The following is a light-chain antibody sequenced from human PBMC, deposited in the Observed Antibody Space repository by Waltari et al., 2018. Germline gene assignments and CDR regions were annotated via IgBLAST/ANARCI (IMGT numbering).Light chain of an antibody. Sequence: EIVMTQSPAILSAAPGERATLPCRASQSVSSNLAWYQQQPGQAPRLLIYGASTRATGIPARFSGSGSGTEFTLTISSLQSEDFAVYYCQQYNNWPPITFGQGTRLEIK. CDR2: GAS. CDR3: QQYNNWPPIT. CDR1: QSVSSN. V-gene: IGKV3-15*01. J-gene: IGKJ5*01.